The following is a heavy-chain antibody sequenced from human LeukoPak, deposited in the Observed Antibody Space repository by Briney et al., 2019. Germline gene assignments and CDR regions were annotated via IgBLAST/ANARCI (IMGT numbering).Heavy chain of an antibody. CDR3: ARGVTTMIVVVTEFDY. Sequence: ASVKVSCKASGYTFTGYYMHWVRQAPGQGLEWMGWINPNSGGTNYAQKFQGRVTMTRDTSISTAYMELSRLRSDDTAVYYCARGVTTMIVVVTEFDYWGQGTLVTVSS. CDR1: GYTFTGYY. V-gene: IGHV1-2*02. J-gene: IGHJ4*02. CDR2: INPNSGGT. D-gene: IGHD3-22*01.